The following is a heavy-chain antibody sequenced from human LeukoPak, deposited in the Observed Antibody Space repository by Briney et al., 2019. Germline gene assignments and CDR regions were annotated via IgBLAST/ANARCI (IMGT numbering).Heavy chain of an antibody. V-gene: IGHV4-59*08. D-gene: IGHD1-1*01. CDR3: ARLRSTTGTTPYFDY. J-gene: IGHJ4*02. CDR1: GGSISSYY. CDR2: IYYSGST. Sequence: SETLSLTCTVSGGSISSYYWSWIRQPPGKGLEWIGYIYYSGSTNYNPSLKSRVTISVDTSKNQFSLKLSSVTAADTAVYYCARLRSTTGTTPYFDYWGQGTLVTVSS.